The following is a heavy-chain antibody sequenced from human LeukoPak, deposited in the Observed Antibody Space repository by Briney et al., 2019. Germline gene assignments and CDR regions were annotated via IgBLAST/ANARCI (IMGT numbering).Heavy chain of an antibody. CDR1: GGSISSSSYY. J-gene: IGHJ6*03. CDR2: IYYSGTT. CDR3: ARQASDYFYYYMDV. Sequence: SKTLSLTCTVTGGSISSSSYYRGWIRQPPGKGLEWIGSIYYSGTTYYNPSLESRVTISEDTSMNQFSLMLRSVTAAGTAVYSCARQASDYFYYYMDVWGKGTTVTVSS. V-gene: IGHV4-39*01.